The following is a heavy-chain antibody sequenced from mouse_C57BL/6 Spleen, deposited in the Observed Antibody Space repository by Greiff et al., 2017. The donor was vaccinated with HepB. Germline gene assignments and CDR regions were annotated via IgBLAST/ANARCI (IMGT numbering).Heavy chain of an antibody. CDR3: ARDQCTTVPYAMDY. Sequence: EVQLVESGGGLVKPGGSLKLSCAASGFTFSSYAMSWVRQTPEKRLEWVATISDGGSYTYYPDNVKGRFTISRDNAKNNLYLQMSHLKSEDTAMYYCARDQCTTVPYAMDYWGQGTSVTVSS. CDR1: GFTFSSYA. V-gene: IGHV5-4*01. J-gene: IGHJ4*01. D-gene: IGHD1-1*01. CDR2: ISDGGSYT.